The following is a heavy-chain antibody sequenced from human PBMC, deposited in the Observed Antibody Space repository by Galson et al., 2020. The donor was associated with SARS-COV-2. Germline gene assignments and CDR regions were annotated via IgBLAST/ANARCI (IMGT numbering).Heavy chain of an antibody. D-gene: IGHD4-17*01. CDR2: IYSGGNT. CDR3: GRDAGLRNGMDV. Sequence: GGSLRLSCAASGFTVSSDYMNWVRQAPGKGLEWVSVIYSGGNTYYADSVKGRFTISRDNSKNTLYLQMNSLRLEDTAVYYGGRDAGLRNGMDVRGQGTTVTVSS. J-gene: IGHJ6*02. CDR1: GFTVSSDY. V-gene: IGHV3-53*01.